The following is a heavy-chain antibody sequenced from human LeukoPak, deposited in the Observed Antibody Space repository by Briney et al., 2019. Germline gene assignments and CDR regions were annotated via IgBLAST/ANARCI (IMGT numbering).Heavy chain of an antibody. CDR1: GGSITSGSYY. CDR2: IYTSAST. D-gene: IGHD2-21*01. Sequence: PSGTLSLTCTVSGGSITSGSYYWSWMRQPAGKGLVWIGRIYTSASTNHNPSLNSRVTISLDTSKNKISLKLTSVTAADTAVYYCAREFAKAFDYWGQRTLVTVSS. CDR3: AREFAKAFDY. J-gene: IGHJ4*02. V-gene: IGHV4-61*02.